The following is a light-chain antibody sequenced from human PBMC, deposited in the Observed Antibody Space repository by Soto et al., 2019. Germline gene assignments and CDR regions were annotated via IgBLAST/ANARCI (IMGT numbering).Light chain of an antibody. CDR3: ISSTSSSTHV. CDR2: DVS. J-gene: IGLJ1*01. Sequence: QSALTQPASVSGSPGQSITISCTGTSSDVGAYNFVSWYQQHPGKLPKLMIFDVSRRPSGVSDRFSGSKSGNTASLTISGLQAEDEGDYYCISSTSSSTHVFGSGTKLTVL. V-gene: IGLV2-14*03. CDR1: SSDVGAYNF.